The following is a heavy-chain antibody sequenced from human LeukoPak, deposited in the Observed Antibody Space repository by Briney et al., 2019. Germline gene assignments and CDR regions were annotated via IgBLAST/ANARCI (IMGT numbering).Heavy chain of an antibody. Sequence: GGSLRLSCAASGFTFDDYAMHWVRQAPGKGLEWVSGISWNSGSIGYADSVKGRFTISRDNAKNSLYLQMNSLRAEDTALYYCAKDIPPYDSSGYISDWGQGTLVTVSS. D-gene: IGHD3-22*01. CDR2: ISWNSGSI. CDR3: AKDIPPYDSSGYISD. V-gene: IGHV3-9*01. J-gene: IGHJ4*02. CDR1: GFTFDDYA.